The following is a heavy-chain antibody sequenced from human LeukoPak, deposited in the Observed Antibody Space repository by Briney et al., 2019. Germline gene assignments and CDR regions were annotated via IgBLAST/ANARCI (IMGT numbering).Heavy chain of an antibody. CDR1: GFIFSSYS. V-gene: IGHV3-21*01. CDR3: ARAPYREYYFDY. CDR2: ISSSSSYI. D-gene: IGHD3-10*01. Sequence: GGSLRLSCAASGFIFSSYSMNWVRQAPGKGLEWVSSISSSSSYIYYADSVKGRFTISRDNAKNSLYLQMNSLRAEDTAVYYCARAPYREYYFDYWGQGTLVTVSS. J-gene: IGHJ4*02.